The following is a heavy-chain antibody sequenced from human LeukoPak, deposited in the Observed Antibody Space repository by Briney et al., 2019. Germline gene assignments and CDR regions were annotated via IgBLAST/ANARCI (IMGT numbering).Heavy chain of an antibody. V-gene: IGHV3-23*01. D-gene: IGHD5-24*01. CDR1: GFTFSSYA. CDR2: ISGSGGTT. J-gene: IGHJ4*02. CDR3: AKDGYNYVAWYSDY. Sequence: GGSLRLSCAASGFTFSSYAMSWVRQAPGKGLEWVSGISGSGGTTYYADSVKGRFTISRDNSKNTLYLQMNSLRAEDTAVYYCAKDGYNYVAWYSDYWGQGTLVTVSS.